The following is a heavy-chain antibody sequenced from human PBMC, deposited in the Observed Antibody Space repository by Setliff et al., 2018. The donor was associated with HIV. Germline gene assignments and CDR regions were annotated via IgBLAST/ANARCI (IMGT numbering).Heavy chain of an antibody. CDR2: IYASGSI. D-gene: IGHD3-9*01. Sequence: SETLSLTCTVSGGSISSHCWSWIRQSPGKALEWIGYIYASGSIIYNPSLKSRVTMSVDTSTSTVYMELSSLRSEDTAVYYCARAFQHFEYAFDIWGQGTMVTVSS. CDR1: GGSISSHC. CDR3: ARAFQHFEYAFDI. V-gene: IGHV4-59*11. J-gene: IGHJ3*02.